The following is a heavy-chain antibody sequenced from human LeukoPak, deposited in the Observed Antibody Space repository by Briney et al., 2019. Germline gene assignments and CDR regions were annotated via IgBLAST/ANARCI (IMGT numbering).Heavy chain of an antibody. J-gene: IGHJ5*02. CDR3: AKKVESKWFDP. Sequence: SETLSLTCTVSGGSISGYYRSWVRQPPGKGLEWIGYIYDSGTTNYNPSLKSRVTISEDTSKNQFSLKLTSVTAADTAVYYCAKKVESKWFDPWGQGTLVTVSS. CDR2: IYDSGTT. D-gene: IGHD1-1*01. V-gene: IGHV4-59*01. CDR1: GGSISGYY.